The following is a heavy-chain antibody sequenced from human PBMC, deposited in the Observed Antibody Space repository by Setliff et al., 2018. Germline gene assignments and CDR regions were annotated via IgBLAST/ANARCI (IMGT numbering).Heavy chain of an antibody. Sequence: GGSLRLSCAASGFTFSSYGMHWVRQAPGKGLEWVAFIRYDRSNKYYADSVKGRFTISRDNSKNTLYLQMNSLRAEDTAVYYCAKDNLLRAVTTTNDFDYWGQGTLVTVSS. CDR2: IRYDRSNK. V-gene: IGHV3-30*02. J-gene: IGHJ4*02. CDR3: AKDNLLRAVTTTNDFDY. CDR1: GFTFSSYG. D-gene: IGHD4-17*01.